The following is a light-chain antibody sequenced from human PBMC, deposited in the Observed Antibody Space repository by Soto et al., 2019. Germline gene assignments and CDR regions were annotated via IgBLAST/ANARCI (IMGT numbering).Light chain of an antibody. Sequence: DIQMTQSPSSVSALIGDRVTITCRASQVVGSHVNWYQQKPGKAPNLLIHGASNLQSGVPSTFSRSGSGTDFTLTISSLQPADCSTYYCHQHYRAPLTFGGGTKVEIK. CDR2: GAS. J-gene: IGKJ4*01. CDR1: QVVGSH. V-gene: IGKV1-39*01. CDR3: HQHYRAPLT.